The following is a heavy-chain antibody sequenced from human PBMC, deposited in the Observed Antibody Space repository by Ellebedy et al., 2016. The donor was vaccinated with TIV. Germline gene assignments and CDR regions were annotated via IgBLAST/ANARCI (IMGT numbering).Heavy chain of an antibody. J-gene: IGHJ4*02. V-gene: IGHV4-34*01. CDR3: ARMSRSTPPLDY. Sequence: SETLSLTXTVSGGSISSYYWSWIRQPPGKGLEWIGEINHSGSTNYNPSLKSRVTISVDTSKNQFSLKLSSVTAADTAVYYCARMSRSTPPLDYWGQGTLVTVSS. D-gene: IGHD1-26*01. CDR2: INHSGST. CDR1: GGSISSYY.